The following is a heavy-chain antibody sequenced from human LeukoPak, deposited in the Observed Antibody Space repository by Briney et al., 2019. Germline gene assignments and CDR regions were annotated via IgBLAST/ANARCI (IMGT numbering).Heavy chain of an antibody. CDR3: ARDRFSGSFSGFDY. CDR2: IYTSGSS. Sequence: SETLSLTCTVSGGSFSPDYWSWVRQPAGQGLEWVGRIYTSGSSNYNPSLTSRATMSVDTSKYQISLKLTSVTAADTAVYYCARDRFSGSFSGFDYWGQGALVTVSS. CDR1: GGSFSPDY. J-gene: IGHJ4*02. V-gene: IGHV4-4*07. D-gene: IGHD1-26*01.